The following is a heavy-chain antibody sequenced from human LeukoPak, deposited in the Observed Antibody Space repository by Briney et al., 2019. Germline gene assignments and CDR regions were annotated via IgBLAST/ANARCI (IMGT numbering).Heavy chain of an antibody. D-gene: IGHD3-10*01. CDR3: ARDLSGSLYFDY. J-gene: IGHJ4*02. CDR2: INHSGST. V-gene: IGHV4-34*01. CDR1: GGSISSYY. Sequence: SETLSLTCTVSGGSISSYYWSWIRQPPGKGLEWIGEINHSGSTNYNPSLKSRVTISVDTSKNQFSLKLSSVTAADTAIYFCARDLSGSLYFDYWGQGTLVTVSS.